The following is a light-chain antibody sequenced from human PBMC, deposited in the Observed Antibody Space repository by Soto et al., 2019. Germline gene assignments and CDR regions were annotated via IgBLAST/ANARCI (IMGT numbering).Light chain of an antibody. CDR3: QKYGSSPPAPT. J-gene: IGKJ4*01. CDR1: QSVSSNY. V-gene: IGKV3-20*01. Sequence: EIVLTQSPGTLSLSPGERATLSCRASQSVSSNYLAWYQRKPGQAPRLLIYDASSRATGIPDRFSGSGSGKDLTRTIGRLGPEVLAVYCCQKYGSSPPAPTFGAGTKGE. CDR2: DAS.